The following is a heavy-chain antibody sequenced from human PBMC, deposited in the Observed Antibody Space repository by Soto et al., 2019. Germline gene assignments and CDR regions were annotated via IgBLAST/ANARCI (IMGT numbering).Heavy chain of an antibody. CDR2: TSPIFGSG. Sequence: QVQLVQSGAEVKMPGSSVKVSCKASGGTFSTNPISWGRQAPGQGLEWMGGTSPIFGSGSSSQTFHGMLTVTADKSPNTAYMELSNLTSGDTAVYYCARRQSGGFHRYFDSWGQGTLVTVSS. J-gene: IGHJ4*02. D-gene: IGHD2-15*01. CDR3: ARRQSGGFHRYFDS. CDR1: GGTFSTNP. V-gene: IGHV1-69*06.